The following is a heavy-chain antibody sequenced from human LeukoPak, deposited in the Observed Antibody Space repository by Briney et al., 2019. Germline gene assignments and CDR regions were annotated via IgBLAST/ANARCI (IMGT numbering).Heavy chain of an antibody. CDR2: MNPNNGNT. V-gene: IGHV1-8*01. D-gene: IGHD6-13*01. CDR1: GFTFTSYD. CDR3: ARGSSWYFGIDY. Sequence: ASVKVSCKASGFTFTSYDINWVRQASGQGLEWMGWMNPNNGNTGYAQKFQGRVTMTRDTPISTAYMELSSLRSEDTAVYYCARGSSWYFGIDYWGQGTLVTVSS. J-gene: IGHJ4*02.